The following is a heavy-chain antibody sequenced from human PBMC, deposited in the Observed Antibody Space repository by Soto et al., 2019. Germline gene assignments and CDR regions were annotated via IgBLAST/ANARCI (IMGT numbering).Heavy chain of an antibody. CDR2: INHSGST. Sequence: QVQLQQWGAGLLKPSETLSLTCAVYGGSFSGYYWSWIRQPPGKGLEWIGEINHSGSTNYNPSLKSRVTISVDTSKNQFSLKLSSVTAADTAVYYCARLPTNYGWGSYRYKQVDYWGQGTLVTVSS. J-gene: IGHJ4*02. D-gene: IGHD3-16*02. CDR1: GGSFSGYY. CDR3: ARLPTNYGWGSYRYKQVDY. V-gene: IGHV4-34*01.